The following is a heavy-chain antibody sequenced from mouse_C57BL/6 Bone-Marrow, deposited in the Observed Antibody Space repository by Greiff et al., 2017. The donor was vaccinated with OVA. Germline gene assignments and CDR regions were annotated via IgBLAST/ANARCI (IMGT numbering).Heavy chain of an antibody. J-gene: IGHJ2*01. CDR3: ARYYGSSYYFDY. V-gene: IGHV1-64*01. CDR2: IHPNSGST. D-gene: IGHD1-1*01. Sequence: QVQLQQPGAELVKPGASVKLSCKASGYTFTSYWMHWVKQRPGQGLEWIGMIHPNSGSTNYNEKFKSKATLTVDKSSSTAYMQLSSLTSEDSAVDYCARYYGSSYYFDYWGQGTTLTVSS. CDR1: GYTFTSYW.